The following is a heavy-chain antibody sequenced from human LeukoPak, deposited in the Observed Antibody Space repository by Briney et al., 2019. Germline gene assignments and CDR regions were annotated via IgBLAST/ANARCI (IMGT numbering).Heavy chain of an antibody. D-gene: IGHD5-24*01. V-gene: IGHV1-69*06. CDR1: GGTFSSYA. Sequence: SVKVSCKASGGTFSSYAISWVRQAPGQGLEWMGGIIPIFGTANYAQKFQGRVTITADKSTSTAYMELSSLRSEDTAVYYCARAARGGYNTRGFDYWGQGTLVTVSS. J-gene: IGHJ4*02. CDR3: ARAARGGYNTRGFDY. CDR2: IIPIFGTA.